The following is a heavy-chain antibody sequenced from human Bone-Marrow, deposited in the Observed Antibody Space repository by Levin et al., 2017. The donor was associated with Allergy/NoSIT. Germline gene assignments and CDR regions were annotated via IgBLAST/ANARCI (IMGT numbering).Heavy chain of an antibody. Sequence: AGGSLRLSCAASGITFSDAWMSWVRQAPGKGLEWVGRIKSKTDGGTADYAAPVKGRFIISRDDLKATLYLQINSLTTEDTGVYYCTSVAYGSGTVGYWGQGTLVTVSS. CDR3: TSVAYGSGTVGY. J-gene: IGHJ4*02. D-gene: IGHD3-10*01. CDR1: GITFSDAW. CDR2: IKSKTDGGTA. V-gene: IGHV3-15*01.